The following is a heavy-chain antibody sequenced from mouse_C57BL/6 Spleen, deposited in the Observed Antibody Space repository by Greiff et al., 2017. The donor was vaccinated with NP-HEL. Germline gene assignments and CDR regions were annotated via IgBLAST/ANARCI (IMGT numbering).Heavy chain of an antibody. V-gene: IGHV5-9*01. D-gene: IGHD1-1*01. J-gene: IGHJ2*01. CDR1: GFTFSSYT. CDR2: ISGGGGNT. CDR3: ARRRDYYYGSSYLDY. Sequence: EVQRVESGGGLVKPGGSLKLSCAASGFTFSSYTMSWVRQTPEKRLEWVATISGGGGNTYYPDSVKGRFTISRDNAKNTLYLQMSSLRAEDTALYYCARRRDYYYGSSYLDYWGQGTTLTVSS.